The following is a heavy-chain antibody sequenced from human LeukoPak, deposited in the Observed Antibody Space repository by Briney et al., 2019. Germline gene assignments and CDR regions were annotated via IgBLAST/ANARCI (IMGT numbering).Heavy chain of an antibody. D-gene: IGHD6-13*01. V-gene: IGHV3-30*02. CDR2: IRYDGSNK. J-gene: IGHJ6*03. CDR1: GFTFSSYG. Sequence: PGGSLRLSCAASGFTFSSYGMHWVRQAPGKGLEWVAFIRYDGSNKYYADSVKGRFTISRDNAKNSLYLQMNSLRAEDTAVYHCARTNWYSSSWYFDYYYYYMDVWGKGTTVTVSS. CDR3: ARTNWYSSSWYFDYYYYYMDV.